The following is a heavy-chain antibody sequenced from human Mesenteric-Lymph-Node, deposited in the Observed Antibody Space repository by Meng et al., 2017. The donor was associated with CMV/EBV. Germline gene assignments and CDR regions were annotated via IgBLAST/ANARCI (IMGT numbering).Heavy chain of an antibody. D-gene: IGHD6-6*01. CDR1: DGSVSSGGYY. Sequence: SLTCTVFDGSVSSGGYYWTWIRQHPGKGLEWIGYIHYSGRTYYNPSLKSRLTISADTSKNQFSLRLGSVTAADTAVYYCASGVLLDFWGQGTLVTVSS. V-gene: IGHV4-31*03. J-gene: IGHJ4*02. CDR2: IHYSGRT. CDR3: ASGVLLDF.